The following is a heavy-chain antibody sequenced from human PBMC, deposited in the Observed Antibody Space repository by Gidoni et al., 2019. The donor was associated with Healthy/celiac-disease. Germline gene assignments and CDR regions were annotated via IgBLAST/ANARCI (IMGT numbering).Heavy chain of an antibody. CDR1: GGSISSSSYY. V-gene: IGHV4-39*01. D-gene: IGHD3-16*01. CDR2: IYYSGST. CDR3: ARLGVGVMGAFDI. Sequence: QLQLQESGPGLVKPSETLSLPCTVPGGSISSSSYYWGWIRQPPGKGLEWIGSIYYSGSTYYNPSLKSRVTISVDTSKSQFSLKLSSVTAADTAVYYCARLGVGVMGAFDIWGQGTMVTVSS. J-gene: IGHJ3*02.